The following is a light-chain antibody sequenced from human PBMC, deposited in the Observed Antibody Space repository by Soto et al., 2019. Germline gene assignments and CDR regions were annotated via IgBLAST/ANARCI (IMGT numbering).Light chain of an antibody. CDR3: QTWGTGIVI. CDR1: SGHSNYA. CDR2: INRDGSH. Sequence: QLVLTQSPSASASLGASVKLTCTLSSGHSNYAIAWHQQQPEKGPRYLMKINRDGSHSQGDGIPNRFSGSSSGADRYLTISSLESEDEADYYCQTWGTGIVIFGGGTKLTVL. V-gene: IGLV4-69*01. J-gene: IGLJ2*01.